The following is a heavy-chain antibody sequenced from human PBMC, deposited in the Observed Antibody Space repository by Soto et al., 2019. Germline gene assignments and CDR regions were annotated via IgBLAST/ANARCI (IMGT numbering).Heavy chain of an antibody. CDR2: IIPIFGTA. V-gene: IGHV1-69*13. J-gene: IGHJ2*01. D-gene: IGHD2-15*01. CDR1: GGTFSSYA. Sequence: SVKVSCKASGGTFSSYAISWVRQAPGQGLEWMGGIIPIFGTANYAQKFQGRVTITADESTSTAYMELSSLRSEDTAVYYCARAPLPPDTMAVAATVYWYFDLWGRGTLVTVSS. CDR3: ARAPLPPDTMAVAATVYWYFDL.